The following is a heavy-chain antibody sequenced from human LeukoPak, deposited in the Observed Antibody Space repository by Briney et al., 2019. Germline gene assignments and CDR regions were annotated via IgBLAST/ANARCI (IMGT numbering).Heavy chain of an antibody. V-gene: IGHV1-46*01. CDR3: ARQDSSGYYYTYFDY. D-gene: IGHD3-22*01. CDR2: INPSGGST. J-gene: IGHJ4*02. Sequence: VASVKVSCKASGYTFTSYYMHWVRQAPGQGLEWMGIINPSGGSTSYAQKFQGRVTMTRDMSTSTDYMELSSLRSEDTAVYYCARQDSSGYYYTYFDYWGQGTLVTVSS. CDR1: GYTFTSYY.